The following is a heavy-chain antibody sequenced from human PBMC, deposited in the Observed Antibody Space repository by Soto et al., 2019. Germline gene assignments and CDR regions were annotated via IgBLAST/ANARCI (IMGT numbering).Heavy chain of an antibody. J-gene: IGHJ6*02. CDR1: GGSVSSGSYY. CDR2: IYYSGST. D-gene: IGHD1-26*01. CDR3: ARDNLSSVEATPETYYYYYGMDV. Sequence: GGSVSSGSYYWRWIRQPPGKRLEWLGYIYYSGSTNYNPSLKSRDTISADTSKNQFSLKLSSVTAADTAVYYCARDNLSSVEATPETYYYYYGMDVWGQGTTVTVSS. V-gene: IGHV4-61*01.